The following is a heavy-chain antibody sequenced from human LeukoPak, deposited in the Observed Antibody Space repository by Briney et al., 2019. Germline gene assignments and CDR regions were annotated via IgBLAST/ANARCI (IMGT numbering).Heavy chain of an antibody. Sequence: TSETLSLTCTVSGGSISSYYWSWIRQPPGKGLEWIGYIYYSGSTNYNPSLKSRVTISVDTSKNQFSLKLSSVTAADTAVYYCARGGLYYYDSSGYDTPGYFDYWGQGTLVTVSS. CDR2: IYYSGST. CDR1: GGSISSYY. D-gene: IGHD3-22*01. V-gene: IGHV4-59*01. CDR3: ARGGLYYYDSSGYDTPGYFDY. J-gene: IGHJ4*02.